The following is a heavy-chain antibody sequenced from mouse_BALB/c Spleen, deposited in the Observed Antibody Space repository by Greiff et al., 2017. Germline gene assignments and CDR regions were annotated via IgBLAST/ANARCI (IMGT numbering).Heavy chain of an antibody. J-gene: IGHJ4*01. CDR2: INPSNGRT. CDR3: ARKGVLRLYAMDY. D-gene: IGHD1-2*01. Sequence: QVQLKQSGAELVKPGASVKLSCKASGYTFTSYWMHWVKQRPGQGLEWIGEINPSNGRTNYNEKFKSKATLTVDKSSSTAYMQLSSLTSEDSAVYYCARKGVLRLYAMDYWGQGTSVTVSS. V-gene: IGHV1S81*02. CDR1: GYTFTSYW.